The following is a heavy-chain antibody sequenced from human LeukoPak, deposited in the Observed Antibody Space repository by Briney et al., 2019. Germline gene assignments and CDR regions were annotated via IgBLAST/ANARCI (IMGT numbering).Heavy chain of an antibody. CDR3: AKNPPTVTTLFDP. CDR2: ISYDGSNK. CDR1: GFTFSSYA. Sequence: GGSLRLSCAASGFTFSSYAMHWVRQAPGKGLEWVAVISYDGSNKYYADSVKGRFTISRDNSKNTLYLQMNSLRAEDTAVYYCAKNPPTVTTLFDPWGQGTLVTVSS. J-gene: IGHJ5*02. D-gene: IGHD4-17*01. V-gene: IGHV3-30*18.